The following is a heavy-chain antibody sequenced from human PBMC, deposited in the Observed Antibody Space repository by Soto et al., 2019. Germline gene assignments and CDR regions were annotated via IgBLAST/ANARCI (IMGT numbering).Heavy chain of an antibody. CDR3: ARDLTSVRGS. J-gene: IGHJ4*01. D-gene: IGHD3-10*01. CDR2: IIPIFDAT. Sequence: QVQMVQSGAEVKKPGSSARVSCKVSGGTFSRHSISWVRQAPGQGLEWMGGIIPIFDATQYAQKFQGRLTITADESTTTFHMDLSCLRPEDTAIYYCARDLTSVRGSWGQGTLVTVS. CDR1: GGTFSRHS. V-gene: IGHV1-69*01.